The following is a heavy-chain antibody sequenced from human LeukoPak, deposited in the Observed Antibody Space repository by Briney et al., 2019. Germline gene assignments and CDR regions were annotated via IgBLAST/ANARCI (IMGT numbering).Heavy chain of an antibody. D-gene: IGHD2-8*01. CDR2: ISGSGGST. V-gene: IGHV3-23*01. CDR1: GFTFSSYA. CDR3: AKDLRNSVSPSPSAFDI. Sequence: GGSLRLSCAASGFTFSSYAMGWVRQAPGKGLEWVSAISGSGGSTYYADSVKGRFTISRDNSKNTLYLQMNSLRAEDTAVYYCAKDLRNSVSPSPSAFDIWGQGTMVTVSS. J-gene: IGHJ3*02.